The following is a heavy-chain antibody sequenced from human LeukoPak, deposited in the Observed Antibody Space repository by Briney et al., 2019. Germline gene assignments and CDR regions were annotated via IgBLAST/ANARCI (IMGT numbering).Heavy chain of an antibody. CDR2: ISNTGSTK. Sequence: GGSLRLSCTGSGFTLSDYYINWVRQAPGKGLEGVSQISNTGSTKYYADSVQGRFTISRDNVKNSVSLQMKSLSAEDTAVYYCAREDYGGTNFDYWGQGALVAVSS. J-gene: IGHJ4*02. CDR1: GFTLSDYY. D-gene: IGHD4-23*01. CDR3: AREDYGGTNFDY. V-gene: IGHV3-11*01.